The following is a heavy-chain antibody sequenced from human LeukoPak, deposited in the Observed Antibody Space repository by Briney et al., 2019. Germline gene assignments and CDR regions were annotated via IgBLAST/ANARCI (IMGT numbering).Heavy chain of an antibody. CDR3: ARDTVPFHSSSWEMNGY. V-gene: IGHV1-18*01. J-gene: IGHJ4*02. Sequence: GASVKVSCKASGYTFTSYGISWVRQAPGQGLEWMGWISAYNGNTNYAQKFQGRVTMTTDTSTSTAYMELRSLRSDDTAVYYCARDTVPFHSSSWEMNGYWGQGTLVTVSS. CDR2: ISAYNGNT. CDR1: GYTFTSYG. D-gene: IGHD6-13*01.